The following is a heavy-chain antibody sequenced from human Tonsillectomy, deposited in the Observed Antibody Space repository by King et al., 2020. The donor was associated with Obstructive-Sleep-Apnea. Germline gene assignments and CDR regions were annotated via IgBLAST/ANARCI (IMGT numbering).Heavy chain of an antibody. CDR2: ISYDGSNK. D-gene: IGHD5-12*01. J-gene: IGHJ3*01. V-gene: IGHV3-30*18. CDR3: AKVRWLRLEWEAFDV. CDR1: EFTFSIYG. Sequence: VQLVESGGGVVQPGRSPRLSCAASEFTFSIYGMHWVRQAPGKGLEWVAVISYDGSNKYYADSVQGRFTISRDNSKNTLYLQMNSLRAEDTAVYYCAKVRWLRLEWEAFDVWGQGTVVSVSS.